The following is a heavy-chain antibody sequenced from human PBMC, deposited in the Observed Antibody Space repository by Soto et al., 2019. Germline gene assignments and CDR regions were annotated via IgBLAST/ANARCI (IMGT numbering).Heavy chain of an antibody. D-gene: IGHD6-6*01. CDR3: ARRIAARPYYFDY. CDR1: GGSISSSSYY. V-gene: IGHV4-39*01. CDR2: IYYSGST. J-gene: IGHJ4*02. Sequence: QLQLQESGPGLVKPSETLSLTCTVSGGSISSSSYYWGWIRQPPGKGLEWIGSIYYSGSTYYNPSLKSRVTISVDTSKNQFSPKLSSVTAADTAVYYCARRIAARPYYFDYWGQGTLVTVSS.